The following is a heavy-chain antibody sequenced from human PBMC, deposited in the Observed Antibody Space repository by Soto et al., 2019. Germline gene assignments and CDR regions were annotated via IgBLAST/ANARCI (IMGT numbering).Heavy chain of an antibody. V-gene: IGHV5-51*01. Sequence: GESLKISCRGSGYSFTSYWIGWVRQMPGKGLEWMGVIYPCDSDTRYSPSFQGQVTISADKSISTAYLQWSSLKASDTAMYYCARSRIAARNWFDPWGEGTLVNVSS. CDR2: IYPCDSDT. CDR1: GYSFTSYW. D-gene: IGHD6-25*01. J-gene: IGHJ5*02. CDR3: ARSRIAARNWFDP.